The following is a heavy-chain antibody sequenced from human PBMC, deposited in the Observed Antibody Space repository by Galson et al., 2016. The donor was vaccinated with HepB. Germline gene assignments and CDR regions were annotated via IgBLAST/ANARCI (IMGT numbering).Heavy chain of an antibody. V-gene: IGHV1-2*02. CDR1: GYTFTAYY. CDR2: INTHIGDT. Sequence: SVKVSCKASGYTFTAYYIHWVRQAPGQGFEWMGWINTHIGDTKYAQKFQGRVTMSRDTSISMAYMELSSLRSDDTAVYYCGRVRNGHQSDAFDIWGQGTMVTVSS. J-gene: IGHJ3*02. CDR3: GRVRNGHQSDAFDI. D-gene: IGHD5-24*01.